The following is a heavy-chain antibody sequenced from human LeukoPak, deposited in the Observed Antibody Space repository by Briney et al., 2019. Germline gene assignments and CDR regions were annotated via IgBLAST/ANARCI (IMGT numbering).Heavy chain of an antibody. V-gene: IGHV1-69*13. J-gene: IGHJ3*02. CDR2: IIPIFGTA. CDR3: ARLQRDIVVVPAASTYDAFDI. Sequence: GASVKVSCKASGGTFSSYAISWVRQAPGQGLEWMGGIIPIFGTANYAQKFQGRVTITADESTSTAYMELSSLRSEDTAVYYCARLQRDIVVVPAASTYDAFDIWGQGTMVTVSS. CDR1: GGTFSSYA. D-gene: IGHD2-2*01.